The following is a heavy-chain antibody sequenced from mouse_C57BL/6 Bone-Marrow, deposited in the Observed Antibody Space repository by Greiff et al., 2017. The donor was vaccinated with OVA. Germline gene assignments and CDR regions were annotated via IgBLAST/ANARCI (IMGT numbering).Heavy chain of an antibody. CDR1: GYTFTSYW. V-gene: IGHV1-64*01. CDR2: IHPNSGST. CDR3: ARRETAQALDY. Sequence: VQLQQPGAELVKPGASVKLSCKASGYTFTSYWMHWVKQRPGQGLEWIGMIHPNSGSTNYNEKFKSKATLTVDKSSSTAYMQLSSLTSEDSAVYYCARRETAQALDYWGQGTSVTVSS. J-gene: IGHJ4*01. D-gene: IGHD3-2*02.